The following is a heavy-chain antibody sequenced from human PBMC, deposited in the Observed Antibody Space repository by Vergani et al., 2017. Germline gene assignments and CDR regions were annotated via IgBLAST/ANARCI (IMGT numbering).Heavy chain of an antibody. CDR1: GGLMSGYY. Sequence: QVRLQESGPGLVKPSETLSLTCSFSGGLMSGYYWSCIRQPPGKELECIGYMYHSGSTNYNPSLETRVTISGDTSKNQSSLKLNSVTDADTDVYYCGRVADFYGLGSRLLDLWGQGILVTVSS. D-gene: IGHD3-10*01. CDR3: GRVADFYGLGSRLLDL. V-gene: IGHV4-59*01. J-gene: IGHJ5*02. CDR2: MYHSGST.